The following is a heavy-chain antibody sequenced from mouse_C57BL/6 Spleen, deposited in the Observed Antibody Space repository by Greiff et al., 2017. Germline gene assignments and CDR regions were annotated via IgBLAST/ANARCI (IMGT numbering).Heavy chain of an antibody. V-gene: IGHV1-74*01. J-gene: IGHJ4*01. CDR3: AMNYLDYYAMDY. CDR2: IHPSDSDT. Sequence: QVQLKQPGAELVKPGASVKVSCKASGYTFTSYWMHWVKQRPGQGLEWIGRIHPSDSDTNYNQKFKGKATLTVDKSSSTAYMQLSSLTSEDSAVYYCAMNYLDYYAMDYWGQGTSVTVSS. D-gene: IGHD5-5*01. CDR1: GYTFTSYW.